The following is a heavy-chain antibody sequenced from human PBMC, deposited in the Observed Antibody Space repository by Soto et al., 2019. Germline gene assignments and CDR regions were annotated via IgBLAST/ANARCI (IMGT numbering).Heavy chain of an antibody. CDR1: GFSLSKARMG. J-gene: IGHJ4*02. D-gene: IGHD2-15*01. V-gene: IGHV2-26*01. Sequence: QVTLKESGPVLVKPTETLTLTCTVSGFSLSKARMGVSWIRQPPGKALEWLAHIFWNDERSYNTSLKSRLTISRDTSKSQVVLTMTNVDPVDTGTYFCARALRKGLPIYYFDSWGQGTLVTVSS. CDR2: IFWNDER. CDR3: ARALRKGLPIYYFDS.